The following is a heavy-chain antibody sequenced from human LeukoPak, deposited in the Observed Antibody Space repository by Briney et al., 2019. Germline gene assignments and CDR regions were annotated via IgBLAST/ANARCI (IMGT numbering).Heavy chain of an antibody. CDR2: INHSGST. J-gene: IGHJ4*02. V-gene: IGHV4-34*01. CDR3: ARVDEYCSSTSCYANFDY. Sequence: KPSETLSLTCAVYGGSFSGYYWSWIRQPPGKGLEWIGEINHSGSTNYNPSLKSRVTISVDTSKNQFSLKLSSVTAADTAVYYCARVDEYCSSTSCYANFDYWGQGTLVTVSS. CDR1: GGSFSGYY. D-gene: IGHD2-2*01.